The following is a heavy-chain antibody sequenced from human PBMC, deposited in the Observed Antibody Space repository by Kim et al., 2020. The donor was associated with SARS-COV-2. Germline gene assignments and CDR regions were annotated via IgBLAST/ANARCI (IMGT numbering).Heavy chain of an antibody. Sequence: QKFQGRVTITRDTSASTAYMELSSLRSEDTAVYYCASSSGSYSYNYYFDYWGQGTLVTVSS. CDR3: ASSSGSYSYNYYFDY. D-gene: IGHD1-26*01. J-gene: IGHJ4*02. V-gene: IGHV1-3*01.